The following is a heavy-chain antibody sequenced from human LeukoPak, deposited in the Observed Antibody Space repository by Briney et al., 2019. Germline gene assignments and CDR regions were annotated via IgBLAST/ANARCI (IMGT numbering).Heavy chain of an antibody. CDR2: INPTGGST. D-gene: IGHD6-13*01. J-gene: IGHJ3*02. CDR3: AREAMIAAAGRNFAFDI. CDR1: GYTFTSYY. Sequence: ASVKVSCKASGYTFTSYYMHWVRQAPGQGLEWMGIINPTGGSTSYAQKFQGRVTMTRDTSTATVYMELSSLRSEDTAVYYCAREAMIAAAGRNFAFDIWGQGTMVTVSS. V-gene: IGHV1-46*01.